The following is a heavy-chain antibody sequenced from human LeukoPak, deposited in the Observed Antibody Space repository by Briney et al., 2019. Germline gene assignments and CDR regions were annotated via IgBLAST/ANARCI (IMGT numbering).Heavy chain of an antibody. J-gene: IGHJ4*03. CDR2: IWYDGSNK. CDR3: AKAARDGYNDY. V-gene: IGHV3-33*06. Sequence: PGGSLRLSCAASGFTFSSSGMHWVRQAPGSGLEWVAVIWYDGSNKYYADSVKGRFTISRDNSKNTLYLQMNSLRAEDTALYYCAKAARDGYNDYWGQGTMVTVS. D-gene: IGHD5-24*01. CDR1: GFTFSSSG.